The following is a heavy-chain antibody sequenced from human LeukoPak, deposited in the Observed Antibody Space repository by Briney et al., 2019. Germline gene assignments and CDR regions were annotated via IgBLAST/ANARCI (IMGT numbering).Heavy chain of an antibody. J-gene: IGHJ4*02. Sequence: GRSLRLSCAASGFPFSTYSMHWVRQAPGKGLEWVAVLSSDGRNKDYADSVKGRFTISRDNSKNTLYLQMNSLRDEDTGVYYCARDPLDSSGYYYGGSFDYWGQGTLVTVSS. V-gene: IGHV3-30*04. D-gene: IGHD3-22*01. CDR3: ARDPLDSSGYYYGGSFDY. CDR2: LSSDGRNK. CDR1: GFPFSTYS.